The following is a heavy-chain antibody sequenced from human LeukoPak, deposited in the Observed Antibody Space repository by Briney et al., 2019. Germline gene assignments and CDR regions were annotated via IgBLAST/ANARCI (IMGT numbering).Heavy chain of an antibody. J-gene: IGHJ4*02. D-gene: IGHD4/OR15-4a*01. Sequence: SVKVSCKASGGTFSSYAISWVRQAPGQGLEWMGGIIPIFGTANYAQKFQGRVTITADKSTSTAYMELSSLRSDDTAVYYCARGLGANGYFDYWGQGTLVTVSS. V-gene: IGHV1-69*06. CDR3: ARGLGANGYFDY. CDR1: GGTFSSYA. CDR2: IIPIFGTA.